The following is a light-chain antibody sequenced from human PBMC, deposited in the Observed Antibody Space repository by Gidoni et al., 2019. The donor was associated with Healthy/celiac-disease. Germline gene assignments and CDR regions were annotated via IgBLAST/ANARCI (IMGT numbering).Light chain of an antibody. CDR3: QQYDNLLCS. J-gene: IGKJ2*04. V-gene: IGKV1-33*01. Sequence: DIQMTQSPSSLSASVGDRVTITCQASQDISNYLNWYQQKPGKAPKPLIYDASNLETGVPSRFSGSGSGTDFTFTISSLQPEDIATYYCQQYDNLLCSFGQGTKLEIK. CDR1: QDISNY. CDR2: DAS.